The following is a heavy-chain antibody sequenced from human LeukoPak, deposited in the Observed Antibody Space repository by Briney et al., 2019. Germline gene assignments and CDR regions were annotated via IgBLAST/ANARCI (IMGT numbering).Heavy chain of an antibody. D-gene: IGHD6-19*01. J-gene: IGHJ6*03. CDR3: ARDLLEAVAGTVYYYYMDV. Sequence: GGSLRLSCAPSAFTVSSNYMSWVRQAPGKGLEWDSVIHSGGNTYYADSVKGRFTISRDNSKNTLYLQMNSLRAEDTAVYYCARDLLEAVAGTVYYYYMDVWGKGTTVTVSS. V-gene: IGHV3-53*01. CDR2: IHSGGNT. CDR1: AFTVSSNY.